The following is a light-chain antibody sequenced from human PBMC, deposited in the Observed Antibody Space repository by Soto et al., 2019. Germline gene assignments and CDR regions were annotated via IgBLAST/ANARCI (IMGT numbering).Light chain of an antibody. CDR2: GAS. CDR1: PRVSNNC. V-gene: IGKV3-20*01. Sequence: ELVLTPSQGTLSLSPGARAILPWRARPRVSNNCLAWSQHKPGQAPRLLIYGASNRATGIPDRFSGSWSGTGSTLTISRLQPDDSAVYYCQQYGGSGTFGQGTKVDIK. CDR3: QQYGGSGT. J-gene: IGKJ1*01.